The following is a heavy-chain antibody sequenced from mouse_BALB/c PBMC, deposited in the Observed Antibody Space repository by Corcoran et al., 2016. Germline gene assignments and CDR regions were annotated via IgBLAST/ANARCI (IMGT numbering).Heavy chain of an antibody. J-gene: IGHJ1*01. D-gene: IGHD1-1*02. CDR1: GFNIKDTY. CDR2: IDPANGNT. V-gene: IGHV14-3*02. CDR3: AGWDWYFDV. Sequence: HHSSSYLLKPGASVKLSCTASGFNIKDTYMHWVEQRPEQGLEWIGRIDPANGNTKYDPKFQGKATITADTSSNTAYLQLSSLTSEDTGVYCCAGWDWYFDVWGAGTAVAVSA.